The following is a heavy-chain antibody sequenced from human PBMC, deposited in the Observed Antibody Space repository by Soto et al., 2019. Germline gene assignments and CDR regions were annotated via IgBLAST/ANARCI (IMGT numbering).Heavy chain of an antibody. CDR2: IYYSGST. CDR1: GGSISNYY. V-gene: IGHV4-59*08. Sequence: SETLSLTCIVSGGSISNYYWSWIRQPPGKGLEWIGYIYYSGSTNYNPSLTSRVTISVDTSKNQFSLKLSSVTAADTAVYYCATHQGYYGSGSYCFDYWGLGTQVTVSS. D-gene: IGHD3-10*01. J-gene: IGHJ4*02. CDR3: ATHQGYYGSGSYCFDY.